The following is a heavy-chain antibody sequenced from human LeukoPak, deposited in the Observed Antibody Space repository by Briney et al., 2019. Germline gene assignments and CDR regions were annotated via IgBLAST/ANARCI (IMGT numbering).Heavy chain of an antibody. CDR1: GYTFTSYD. J-gene: IGHJ5*02. D-gene: IGHD4-17*01. Sequence: GASVKVSCKASGYTFTSYDINWVRQATGQGLEWMGWMNPNSGNTGYAQKFQGRVTMTRNTSISTAYMELSSLRSEDTAVYYCARAPIIHPYGDPGWFDPWGQGTLVTVSS. V-gene: IGHV1-8*01. CDR3: ARAPIIHPYGDPGWFDP. CDR2: MNPNSGNT.